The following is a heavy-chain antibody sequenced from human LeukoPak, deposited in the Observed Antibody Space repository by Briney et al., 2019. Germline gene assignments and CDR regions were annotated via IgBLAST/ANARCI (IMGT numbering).Heavy chain of an antibody. CDR2: IKQDGTKT. Sequence: GGSLRLSCAASGFTFSRSDMVWVRQAPGKGLEWVANIKQDGTKTYYADSVKGRFTISRDNAKNSLYLQMNSLRVEDTAVYYCATAEYTVALDYWGQGALITVSS. CDR3: ATAEYTVALDY. CDR1: GFTFSRSD. V-gene: IGHV3-7*01. J-gene: IGHJ4*02. D-gene: IGHD5-12*01.